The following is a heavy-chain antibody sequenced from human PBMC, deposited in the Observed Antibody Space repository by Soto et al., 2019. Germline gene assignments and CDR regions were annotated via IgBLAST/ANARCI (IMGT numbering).Heavy chain of an antibody. J-gene: IGHJ6*02. D-gene: IGHD2-2*02. CDR1: GYTFTDYF. V-gene: IGHV1-18*04. CDR3: ARDPPTYCSSTSCYTGGAFYYGMDV. CDR2: ISAYNGNT. Sequence: ASVKVSCKASGYTFTDYFMHWARQAPGQGLEWMGWISAYNGNTNYAQKLQGRVTMTTDTSTSTAYMELRSLRSDDTAVYYCARDPPTYCSSTSCYTGGAFYYGMDVWGQGTTVTVSS.